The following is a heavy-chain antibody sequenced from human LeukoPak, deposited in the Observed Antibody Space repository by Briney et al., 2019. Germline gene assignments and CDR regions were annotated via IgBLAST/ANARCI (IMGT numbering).Heavy chain of an antibody. CDR2: MSSSGSSI. CDR3: ARDAGGYYYMDV. V-gene: IGHV3-11*01. Sequence: GGSLRLSCAASGFTFSDYYMSWIRQAPGKGLEWVSYMSSSGSSIYYADSVKGRFTVSRDNATDSLYLQMNSLRADDTAVYYCARDAGGYYYMDVWGKGTTVTVSS. J-gene: IGHJ6*03. CDR1: GFTFSDYY.